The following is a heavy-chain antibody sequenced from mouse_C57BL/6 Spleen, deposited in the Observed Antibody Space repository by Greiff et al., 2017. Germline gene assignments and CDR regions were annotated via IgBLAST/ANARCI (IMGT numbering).Heavy chain of an antibody. V-gene: IGHV1-64*01. CDR3: ARALIYYDYDGYFDV. Sequence: VQLQQSGAELVKPGASVKLSCKASGYTFTSYWMHWVKQRPGQGLEWIGMIHPNSGSTNYNEKFKSKATLTVDKSSSTAYMQLSSLTSEDSAVYYCARALIYYDYDGYFDVWGTGTTVTVSS. J-gene: IGHJ1*03. CDR2: IHPNSGST. CDR1: GYTFTSYW. D-gene: IGHD2-4*01.